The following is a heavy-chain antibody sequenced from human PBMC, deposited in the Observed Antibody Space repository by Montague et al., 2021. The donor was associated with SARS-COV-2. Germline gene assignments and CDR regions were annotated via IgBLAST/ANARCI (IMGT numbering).Heavy chain of an antibody. Sequence: SETLSLTCTVSGDSISSDYWSWIRQSPGKGLEWIGYIYYSGSTNYNPSXXSRVTISIDTSKNRFSLKLSSVTAADTAVYYCARDGYNAHQNYWYFDLWGRGTLVTVSS. J-gene: IGHJ2*01. CDR1: GDSISSDY. CDR2: IYYSGST. V-gene: IGHV4-59*12. D-gene: IGHD5-24*01. CDR3: ARDGYNAHQNYWYFDL.